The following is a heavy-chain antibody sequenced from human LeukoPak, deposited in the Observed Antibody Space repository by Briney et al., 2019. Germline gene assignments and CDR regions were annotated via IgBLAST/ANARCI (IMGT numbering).Heavy chain of an antibody. CDR1: GASFSCYY. J-gene: IGHJ3*02. CDR3: ASCLSYYFDTIGHQVRDAFDI. Sequence: PSETLSLTCAAYGASFSCYYWRWIRQPPGKGLEWIGEINHSGSTNYNPSLKSRVTISVDTSKNQFSQKLSSVTAADTAGYYCASCLSYYFDTIGHQVRDAFDIWGQGTMVTVSS. V-gene: IGHV4-34*01. CDR2: INHSGST. D-gene: IGHD3-22*01.